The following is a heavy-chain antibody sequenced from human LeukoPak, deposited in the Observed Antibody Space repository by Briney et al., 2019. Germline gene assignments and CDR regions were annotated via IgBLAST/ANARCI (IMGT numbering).Heavy chain of an antibody. V-gene: IGHV1-46*01. J-gene: IGHJ4*02. D-gene: IGHD5-24*01. CDR3: ARDPMEKATVALEY. CDR2: ISPLNGMT. Sequence: GASVKVSCKASGYTFTNYYIHWVRRAPGQGLEWMRTISPLNGMTTHEQKFQGRVTMTRDLSTSTVHMGLSSLRSEDTAIYYCARDPMEKATVALEYWGQGTLLTVSS. CDR1: GYTFTNYY.